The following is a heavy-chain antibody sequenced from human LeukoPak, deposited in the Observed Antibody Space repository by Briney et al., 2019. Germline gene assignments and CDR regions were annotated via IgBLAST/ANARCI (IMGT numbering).Heavy chain of an antibody. J-gene: IGHJ5*02. CDR3: AREYNGSDGWFDP. CDR2: IYYSGST. Sequence: SETLSLTCTVSGGSISSYYWSWIRQPPGKGLEWIGYIYYSGSTNYNPSLKSRVTISVDTSKNQFSLKLSSVTAADTAVYYCAREYNGSDGWFDPWGQGTLVTVSS. CDR1: GGSISSYY. D-gene: IGHD5-12*01. V-gene: IGHV4-59*01.